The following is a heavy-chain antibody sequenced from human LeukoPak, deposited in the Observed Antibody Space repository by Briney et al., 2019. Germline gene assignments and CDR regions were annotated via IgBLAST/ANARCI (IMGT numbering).Heavy chain of an antibody. V-gene: IGHV4-59*01. Sequence: PSETLSLTCSVSGGSISSYYWSWIRQPPGKGLEWFGYVYYSGNTNYNPSLKSRVTISVDTSKNQFSLKLNSVTAADTAVYYCARGGYYTLEYYYYMEVWGKGTTVTVSS. CDR1: GGSISSYY. J-gene: IGHJ6*03. CDR3: ARGGYYTLEYYYYMEV. D-gene: IGHD3-3*01. CDR2: VYYSGNT.